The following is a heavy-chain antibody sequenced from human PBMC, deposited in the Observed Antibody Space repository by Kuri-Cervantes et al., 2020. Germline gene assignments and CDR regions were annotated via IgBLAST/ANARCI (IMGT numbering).Heavy chain of an antibody. CDR3: ARVEGYYGSGSPSLLHFDY. CDR2: IYYSGST. D-gene: IGHD3-10*01. Sequence: SGPTLVKPTETLTLTCTVSGFSLSNARMGVSWIRQHPGKGLEWIGCIYYSGSTYYNPSLKSRVTISVDTSKNQFSLKLSSVTAADTAVYYCARVEGYYGSGSPSLLHFDYWGQGTLVTVSS. J-gene: IGHJ4*02. V-gene: IGHV4-31*03. CDR1: GFSLSNARMG.